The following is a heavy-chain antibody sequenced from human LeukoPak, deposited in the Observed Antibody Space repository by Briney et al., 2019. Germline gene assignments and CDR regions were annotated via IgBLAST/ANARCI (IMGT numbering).Heavy chain of an antibody. D-gene: IGHD2-15*01. CDR2: ISWNSGSI. V-gene: IGHV3-9*03. Sequence: PGGSLRLSCAASGFTFDDYAMHWVRQAPGKGLEWVSGISWNSGSIGYADSVKGRFTISRDNAKNSLYLQMNSLRAEDMALYYCAKDVRAVVAATHFDYWGQGTLVTVSS. CDR1: GFTFDDYA. J-gene: IGHJ4*02. CDR3: AKDVRAVVAATHFDY.